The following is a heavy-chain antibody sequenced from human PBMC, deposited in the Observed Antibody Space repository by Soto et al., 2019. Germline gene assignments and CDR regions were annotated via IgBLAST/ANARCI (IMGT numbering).Heavy chain of an antibody. V-gene: IGHV3-7*04. CDR2: IKQDGSEK. Sequence: GGSLRLSCAASGFMFSKYWMNWVRQAPGKGLQWVANIKQDGSEKYYVDSVRGRFTISRDNAKNSMYLQMNSLRAEDTGVYFCARDLYSGYDASLDYWGQGTRVTVSS. J-gene: IGHJ4*02. CDR3: ARDLYSGYDASLDY. CDR1: GFMFSKYW. D-gene: IGHD5-12*01.